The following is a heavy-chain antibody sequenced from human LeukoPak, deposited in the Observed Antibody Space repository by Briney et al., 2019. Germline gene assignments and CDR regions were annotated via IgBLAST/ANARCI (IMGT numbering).Heavy chain of an antibody. CDR3: ARATHRGNCGSGGSCYFDY. Sequence: AASVKVSFKASGYTFTGYYMHWVRQAPGQGLEWMGWINPNSGGTNYAQKFQGRVTMTGDTSISTAYMELSRLRSDDTAVYYCARATHRGNCGSGGSCYFDYWGQGTLVTVSS. V-gene: IGHV1-2*02. CDR1: GYTFTGYY. CDR2: INPNSGGT. D-gene: IGHD2-15*01. J-gene: IGHJ4*02.